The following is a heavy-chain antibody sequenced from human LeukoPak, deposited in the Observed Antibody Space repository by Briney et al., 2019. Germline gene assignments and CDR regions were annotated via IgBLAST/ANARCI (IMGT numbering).Heavy chain of an antibody. J-gene: IGHJ3*02. Sequence: PGGSLRLSCAASGFTFSSYAMHWVRQAPGKGLEWVAVISYDGSNKYHADSAKGRFTISRDNSKNTLYLQMNSLRAEDTAVYYCARSYCGGDCPRQHDAFDIWGQGTMVTVSS. D-gene: IGHD2-21*02. CDR3: ARSYCGGDCPRQHDAFDI. V-gene: IGHV3-30-3*01. CDR2: ISYDGSNK. CDR1: GFTFSSYA.